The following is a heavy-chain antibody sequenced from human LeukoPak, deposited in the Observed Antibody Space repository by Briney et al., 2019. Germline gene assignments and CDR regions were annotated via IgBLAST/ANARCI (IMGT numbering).Heavy chain of an antibody. V-gene: IGHV1-24*01. CDR2: FDPEDGET. CDR3: ATGLYGSGSYSTY. D-gene: IGHD3-10*01. CDR1: GFTFSTYA. J-gene: IGHJ4*02. Sequence: PGGSLRLSCAASGFTFSTYAMHWVRQAPGKGLEWMGGFDPEDGETIYAQKFQGRVTMTEDTSTDTAYMELSSLRSEDTAVYYCATGLYGSGSYSTYWGQGTLVTVSS.